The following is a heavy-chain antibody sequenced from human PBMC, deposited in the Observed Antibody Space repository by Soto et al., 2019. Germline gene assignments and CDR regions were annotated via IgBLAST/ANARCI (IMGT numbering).Heavy chain of an antibody. CDR1: GGTFRTYA. D-gene: IGHD6-19*01. V-gene: IGHV1-69*12. Sequence: QVQLLQSGAEVKKPGSSVRVSCEASGGTFRTYAISWVRQAPGQGLEWMGEIIPIFGKVNYAQKLQGRVTITADEYTNTVYIDLRSLTSEDTAVYYCAKGAVAGTPTSFYYDGLDVWGHGTTVTVS. J-gene: IGHJ6*02. CDR3: AKGAVAGTPTSFYYDGLDV. CDR2: IIPIFGKV.